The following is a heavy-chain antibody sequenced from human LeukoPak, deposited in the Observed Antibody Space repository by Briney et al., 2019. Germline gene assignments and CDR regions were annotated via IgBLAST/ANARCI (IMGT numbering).Heavy chain of an antibody. CDR1: GFTFSSYA. CDR3: AREPQRWTYGQFDY. D-gene: IGHD4-17*01. CDR2: LSGGDGST. J-gene: IGHJ4*02. V-gene: IGHV3-23*01. Sequence: GGSLRLSCAASGFTFSSYAMSWVRQAPGKGLEWVSGLSGGDGSTYFADSVKGRFSISRDISRNTLFLQMNSLRAEDTAVYYCAREPQRWTYGQFDYWGRGTLVTVSS.